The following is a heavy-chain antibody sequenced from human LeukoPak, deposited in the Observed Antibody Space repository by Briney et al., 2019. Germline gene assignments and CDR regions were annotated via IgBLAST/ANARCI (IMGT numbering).Heavy chain of an antibody. D-gene: IGHD3-10*01. CDR3: ARAYYYGSGSYRNYYYYMDV. CDR1: GGSISIYY. J-gene: IGHJ6*03. CDR2: IYYSGST. Sequence: PSETLSLTCTVSGGSISIYYWSWIRQPPGKGLEWIGYIYYSGSTNYNPSLKRRVTISVDTSKNQFSLKLSSVTAADTAVYYCARAYYYGSGSYRNYYYYMDVWGKGTTVTISS. V-gene: IGHV4-59*01.